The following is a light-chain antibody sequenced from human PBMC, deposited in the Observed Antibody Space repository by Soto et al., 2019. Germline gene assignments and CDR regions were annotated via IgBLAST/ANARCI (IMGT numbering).Light chain of an antibody. V-gene: IGKV3-11*01. J-gene: IGKJ4*01. Sequence: EIVLTQSPATLSSSPGETATLSCRASQYVGTRLAWYQHKPGQAPRLLIYDASNRATGIPARFVGSGSGTDFTLTISNLEPEDFAVYYCQHRINWPLTFGGGTKVDI. CDR3: QHRINWPLT. CDR2: DAS. CDR1: QYVGTR.